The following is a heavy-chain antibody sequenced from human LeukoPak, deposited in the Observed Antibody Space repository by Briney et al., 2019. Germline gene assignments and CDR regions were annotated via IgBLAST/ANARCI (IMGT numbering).Heavy chain of an antibody. CDR2: ISYDGSNK. J-gene: IGHJ3*02. V-gene: IGHV3-30*04. CDR3: ARGHIVVVPPAEGSGWYERYHDAFDI. CDR1: GFTFSSYA. D-gene: IGHD2-2*01. Sequence: PGGSLRLSCAASGFTFSSYAMHWVRQAPGKGLEWVAVISYDGSNKYYADSVKGRFTLSRDNSKNTLYLQMNSLRAEDTAVYYCARGHIVVVPPAEGSGWYERYHDAFDIWGQGTMVTVSS.